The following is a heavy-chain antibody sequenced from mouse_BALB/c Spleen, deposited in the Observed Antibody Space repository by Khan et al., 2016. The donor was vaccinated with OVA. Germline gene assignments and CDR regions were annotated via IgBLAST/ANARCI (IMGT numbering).Heavy chain of an antibody. CDR2: IWSAGST. D-gene: IGHD2-4*01. Sequence: QVQLKESGPGLVQSSQSLSITCTVSGFSLTNYSVHWIRQSPEKGLEWLGVIWSAGSTDYNAAFISRLTISKDNSRSQVFFKMNSLQPNDTAIYYGARRGYDYGRGALFAYWGQGTLVTVSA. J-gene: IGHJ3*01. V-gene: IGHV2-2*02. CDR3: ARRGYDYGRGALFAY. CDR1: GFSLTNYS.